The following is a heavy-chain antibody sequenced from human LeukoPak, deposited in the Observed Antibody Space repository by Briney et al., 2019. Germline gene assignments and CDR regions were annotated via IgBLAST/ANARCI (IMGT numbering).Heavy chain of an antibody. V-gene: IGHV4-59*12. D-gene: IGHD3-16*01. Sequence: SETLSLTCTVSGGSISSYYWSWIRQPPGKGLEWIGYIYYSGSTNYNPSLKSRVTISVDTSKNQFSLKLSSVTAADTAVYYCARGGTPTGCAFDIWGQGTMVTVSS. CDR3: ARGGTPTGCAFDI. CDR2: IYYSGST. CDR1: GGSISSYY. J-gene: IGHJ3*02.